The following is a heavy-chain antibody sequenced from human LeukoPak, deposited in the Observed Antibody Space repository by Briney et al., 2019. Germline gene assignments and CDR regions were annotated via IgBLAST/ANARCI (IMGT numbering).Heavy chain of an antibody. V-gene: IGHV3-23*01. D-gene: IGHD2-15*01. CDR1: GFTFSSYG. CDR2: MSGSGGST. J-gene: IGHJ4*02. CDR3: AKVPILGYCSGGSCRNFDY. Sequence: PGGSLRLSYAASGFTFSSYGMSWVRQAPGKGLEWVSAMSGSGGSTYYADSVKGRFTISRDNSKNTLYLQMNSLRAEDTAVYYCAKVPILGYCSGGSCRNFDYWGQGTLVTVSS.